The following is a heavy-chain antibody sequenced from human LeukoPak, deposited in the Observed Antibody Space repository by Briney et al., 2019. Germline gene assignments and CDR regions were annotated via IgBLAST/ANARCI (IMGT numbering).Heavy chain of an antibody. CDR2: IIPIFGTA. V-gene: IGHV1-69*13. D-gene: IGHD3-16*01. CDR3: ARGLRIRLRRGGNWFDP. J-gene: IGHJ5*02. Sequence: ASVKVSCKASGGTFSSYAISWVRQAPGQGLEWMGGIIPIFGTANYAQKFQGRVTITADESTSTAYMELSSLRSEDTAVYYCARGLRIRLRRGGNWFDPWGQGTLVTVSS. CDR1: GGTFSSYA.